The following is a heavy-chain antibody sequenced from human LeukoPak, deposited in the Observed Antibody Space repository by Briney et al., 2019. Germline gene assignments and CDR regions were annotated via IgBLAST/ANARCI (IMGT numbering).Heavy chain of an antibody. CDR2: IRSKAYGGTT. D-gene: IGHD2-2*01. Sequence: GGSLRLSCTASGFTFGDYAMSWVRQAPGKGLEWVGFIRSKAYGGTTEYAASVKGRFTISRDDSKSIAYLQMNSLKTEDTAVYYCTRVAVPAADFDYWGQGTLVTVSS. V-gene: IGHV3-49*04. J-gene: IGHJ4*02. CDR3: TRVAVPAADFDY. CDR1: GFTFGDYA.